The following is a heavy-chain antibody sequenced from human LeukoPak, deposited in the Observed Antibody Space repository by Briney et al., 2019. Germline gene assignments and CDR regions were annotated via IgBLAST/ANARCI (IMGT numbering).Heavy chain of an antibody. Sequence: GGSLRLSCAASGFTFSSYAMSWVRQAPGKGLEWVSAISGSGGSTYYAGSVKGRFTISRDNSKNTLYLQMNSLRAEDTAVYYCARETYYDILTGYGDWGQGTLVTVSS. D-gene: IGHD3-9*01. V-gene: IGHV3-23*01. CDR3: ARETYYDILTGYGD. CDR2: ISGSGGST. CDR1: GFTFSSYA. J-gene: IGHJ4*02.